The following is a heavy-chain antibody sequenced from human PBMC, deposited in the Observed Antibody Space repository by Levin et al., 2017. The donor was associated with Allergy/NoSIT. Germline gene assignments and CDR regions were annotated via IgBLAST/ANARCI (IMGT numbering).Heavy chain of an antibody. Sequence: LRLSCTVSGASVSSGGYYWSWIRQHPGTGLEWIGYIYYSGSSYYNPSLKSRVAISVDTSKNHFSLTLNSVTAADTALYYCARGVGDYNLDYWGQGTLVTVSS. CDR3: ARGVGDYNLDY. J-gene: IGHJ4*02. V-gene: IGHV4-31*03. CDR2: IYYSGSS. D-gene: IGHD4-17*01. CDR1: GASVSSGGYY.